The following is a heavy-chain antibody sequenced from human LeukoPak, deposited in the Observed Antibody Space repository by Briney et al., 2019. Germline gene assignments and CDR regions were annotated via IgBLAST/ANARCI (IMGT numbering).Heavy chain of an antibody. V-gene: IGHV4-61*02. Sequence: SETLSLTCTVSGGSISSDSSYWSWIRQPAGKGLEWIGRIYTSGSTNYNPSLKSRVTISVDTSKNQFSLKLSSVTAADTAVYYCARVYSKLGYYYYYMDVWGKGTTVTVSS. CDR1: GGSISSDSSY. J-gene: IGHJ6*03. D-gene: IGHD4-11*01. CDR2: IYTSGST. CDR3: ARVYSKLGYYYYYMDV.